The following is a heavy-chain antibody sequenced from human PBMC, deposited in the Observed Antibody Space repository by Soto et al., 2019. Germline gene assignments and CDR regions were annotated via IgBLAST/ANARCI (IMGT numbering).Heavy chain of an antibody. CDR2: ISVYNGKT. CDR1: GYTFTNYG. V-gene: IGHV1-18*04. D-gene: IGHD6-19*01. Sequence: GASVKVSCKASGYTFTNYGIAWVRQAPGQGLEWMGWISVYNGKTDYEQKFQNRVTMTTDTSTSTAYMELRSLRSDDTAVYYCARVIAVAVYGMDVWGQGTTVTVSS. CDR3: ARVIAVAVYGMDV. J-gene: IGHJ6*02.